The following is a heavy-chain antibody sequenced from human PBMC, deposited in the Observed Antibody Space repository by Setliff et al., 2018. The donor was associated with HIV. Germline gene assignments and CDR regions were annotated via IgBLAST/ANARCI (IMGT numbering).Heavy chain of an antibody. J-gene: IGHJ1*01. CDR3: ARDGRHDRNRWYVTHQYFKY. CDR1: GGSSSSRSYY. V-gene: IGHV4-39*07. D-gene: IGHD2-15*01. Sequence: LSLTCTVSGGSSSSRSYYWGWIRQPPGKGLEWIGSIYSSGSTYYNPSLKSRVTISVDTSKKQFSLRLSSVTAADTAVYYCARDGRHDRNRWYVTHQYFKYWGQGTLVTVSS. CDR2: IYSSGST.